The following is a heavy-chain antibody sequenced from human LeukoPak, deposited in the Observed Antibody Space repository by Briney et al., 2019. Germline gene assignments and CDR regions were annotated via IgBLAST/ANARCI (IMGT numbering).Heavy chain of an antibody. CDR2: VKQDGREE. V-gene: IGHV3-7*03. CDR3: AGGTGWLIDS. Sequence: GGSLRLSCAASGLTFRSYWMNGVREAPGKGREWGTIVKQDGREEHYVDSVKGRFTISRDNAKNSVYLQMNSLRAADTAMYYCAGGTGWLIDSWGQGALVTVSS. J-gene: IGHJ4*02. D-gene: IGHD6-19*01. CDR1: GLTFRSYW.